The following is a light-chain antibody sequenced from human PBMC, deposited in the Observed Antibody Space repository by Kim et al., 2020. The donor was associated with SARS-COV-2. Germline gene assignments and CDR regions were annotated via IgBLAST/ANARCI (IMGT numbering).Light chain of an antibody. J-gene: IGKJ1*01. V-gene: IGKV1-27*01. CDR1: QGISKD. CDR2: AVS. CDR3: QKYNGAPWT. Sequence: SASVGDRVTITCRASQGISKDLAWYQQKPGNAPKLLIFAVSALQSGVPTRFSGSGSGTDFTLTISSLQPEDVATYYCQKYNGAPWTFGQGTKLEI.